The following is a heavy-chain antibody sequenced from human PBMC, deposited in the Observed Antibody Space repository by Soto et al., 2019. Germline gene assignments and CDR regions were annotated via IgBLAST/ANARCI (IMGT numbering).Heavy chain of an antibody. Sequence: QVQLQESGPGLVKPSETLSLTCTVSGDSVSSGAYYWSWIRQPPGKGLEWIGYIYHSGTTNYNPSLKSRVTISRYTSKNQFSLKLTSVTAADTAVYYCARSDYGDYRHQHWGQGTLVTVSS. V-gene: IGHV4-61*08. CDR3: ARSDYGDYRHQH. J-gene: IGHJ1*01. CDR1: GDSVSSGAYY. CDR2: IYHSGTT. D-gene: IGHD4-17*01.